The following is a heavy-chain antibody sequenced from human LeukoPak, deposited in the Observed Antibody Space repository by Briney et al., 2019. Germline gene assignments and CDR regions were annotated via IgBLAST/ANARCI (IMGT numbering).Heavy chain of an antibody. Sequence: ASVKVSCEASGFTFVGYHMHWVRQVPGQGLEWMGWINPKSGGTKYAQKFRGRVTLTRDTSINTAYMELTSLIFDDTAIYYCARDLRPGVRDDAEGPPAMPNDAFDFWGPGTMVIVSS. J-gene: IGHJ3*01. D-gene: IGHD2-2*01. CDR2: INPKSGGT. V-gene: IGHV1-2*02. CDR1: GFTFVGYH. CDR3: ARDLRPGVRDDAEGPPAMPNDAFDF.